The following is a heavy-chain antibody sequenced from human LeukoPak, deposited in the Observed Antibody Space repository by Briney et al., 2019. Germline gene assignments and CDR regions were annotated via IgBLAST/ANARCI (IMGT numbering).Heavy chain of an antibody. Sequence: ASVKVSCKASGYTFTSYGISWVRQAPGQGLEWMGWISAYNGNTNYAQKLQGRVTMTTDTSTSTAYMELRSLRSDDTAVYYCARDRISRGAKEEPFDYWGQGTLVTVSS. CDR2: ISAYNGNT. CDR1: GYTFTSYG. J-gene: IGHJ4*02. D-gene: IGHD3-10*01. CDR3: ARDRISRGAKEEPFDY. V-gene: IGHV1-18*01.